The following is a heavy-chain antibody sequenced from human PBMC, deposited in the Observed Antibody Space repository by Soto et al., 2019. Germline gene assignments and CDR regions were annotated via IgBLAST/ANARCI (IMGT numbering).Heavy chain of an antibody. V-gene: IGHV1-2*04. Sequence: ASVKVSCKASGYTFTGYYMHWVRQAPGQGLEWMGWINPNSGGTNYAQKFQGWVTMTRDTSISTAYMELSRLRSDDTAVYYCARAQGYLYYDFWSGYYHYYGMDVWGQGTTVTVS. CDR2: INPNSGGT. J-gene: IGHJ6*02. CDR3: ARAQGYLYYDFWSGYYHYYGMDV. CDR1: GYTFTGYY. D-gene: IGHD3-3*01.